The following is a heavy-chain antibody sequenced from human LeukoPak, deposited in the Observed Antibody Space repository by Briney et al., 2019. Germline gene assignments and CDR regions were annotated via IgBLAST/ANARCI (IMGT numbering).Heavy chain of an antibody. D-gene: IGHD3-16*01. J-gene: IGHJ4*02. CDR1: GGTFSSYA. CDR2: IIPIFGTA. V-gene: IGHV1-69*06. Sequence: SVKVSCKASGGTFSSYAISWVRQAPGQGLEWMGGIIPIFGTANYAQKFQGRVTITADKSTSTAYMELSSLRSEDTAVYYCARVKGGGGGGSFDYWGQGTLVTVSS. CDR3: ARVKGGGGGGSFDY.